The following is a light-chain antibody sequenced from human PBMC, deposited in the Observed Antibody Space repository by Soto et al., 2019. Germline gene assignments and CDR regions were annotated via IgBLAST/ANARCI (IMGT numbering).Light chain of an antibody. CDR2: EVS. V-gene: IGLV2-14*01. J-gene: IGLJ3*02. CDR3: SSYTSSSTWV. Sequence: QSVLTQPASVSGSPGQSITISCTGTSSDVGGYNYVSWYQQHPGKAPKLMIYEVSNRPSGVSNRFSGSKSGNTASQTIPGLQAEDEADYYCSSYTSSSTWVFGGETKLTVL. CDR1: SSDVGGYNY.